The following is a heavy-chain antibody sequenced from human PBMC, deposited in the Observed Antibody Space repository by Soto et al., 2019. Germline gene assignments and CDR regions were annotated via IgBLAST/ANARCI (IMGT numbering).Heavy chain of an antibody. CDR3: GRESSIGGWYFPDAFDI. V-gene: IGHV1-18*01. Sequence: ASVKVSCKASGYTFTSYGISWVRQAPGQGLEWMGWISAYNGNTNYAQKLQGRVTMTTDTSTSTAYMELRSLRSDDTAVYYCGRESSIGGWYFPDAFDIWGQGTMVTVSS. J-gene: IGHJ3*02. CDR2: ISAYNGNT. CDR1: GYTFTSYG. D-gene: IGHD6-19*01.